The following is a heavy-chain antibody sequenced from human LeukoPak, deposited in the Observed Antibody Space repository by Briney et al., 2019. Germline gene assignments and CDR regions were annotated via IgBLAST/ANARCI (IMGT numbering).Heavy chain of an antibody. Sequence: GGSLRLSCAASGFTFDEYVMHWVRQAPGKGLEWVSLVGAGGSRPEYADSVKGRFTISRDNSKNTLFLQMNSLRAEDTAVYYCATLASGSGSYYQDYCGQGTLVTVSS. CDR1: GFTFDEYV. V-gene: IGHV3-43*02. D-gene: IGHD3-10*01. CDR2: VGAGGSRP. J-gene: IGHJ4*02. CDR3: ATLASGSGSYYQDY.